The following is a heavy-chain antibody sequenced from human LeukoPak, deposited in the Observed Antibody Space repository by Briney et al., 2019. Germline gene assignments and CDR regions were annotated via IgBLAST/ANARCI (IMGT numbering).Heavy chain of an antibody. V-gene: IGHV4-30-4*07. D-gene: IGHD6-19*01. CDR2: IYYSGST. J-gene: IGHJ4*02. Sequence: SETLSLTCAVSGGSISSGGYSWSWIRQPPGKGLEWIGYIYYSGSTYYNPSLKSRVTISVDTSKNQFSLKLSSVTAADTAVYYCASQSRTSSGWINYWGQGTLVTVSS. CDR1: GGSISSGGYS. CDR3: ASQSRTSSGWINY.